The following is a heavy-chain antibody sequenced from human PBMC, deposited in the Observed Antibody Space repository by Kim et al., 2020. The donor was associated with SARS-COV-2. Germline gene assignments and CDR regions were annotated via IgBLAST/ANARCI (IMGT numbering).Heavy chain of an antibody. Sequence: SETLSLTCTVSGGSISSSSYYWGWIRQPPGKGLEWIGSIYYSGSTYYNPSLKSRVTISVDTSKNQFSLKLSSVTAADTAVYYCARHASPTGDDYFDYWGQGTLVTVSS. CDR3: ARHASPTGDDYFDY. D-gene: IGHD7-27*01. CDR1: GGSISSSSYY. CDR2: IYYSGST. V-gene: IGHV4-39*01. J-gene: IGHJ4*02.